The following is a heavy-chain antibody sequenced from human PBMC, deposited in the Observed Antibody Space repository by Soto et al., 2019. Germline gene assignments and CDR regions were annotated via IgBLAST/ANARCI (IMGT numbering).Heavy chain of an antibody. CDR3: ARTGYSSGWYKAAFDI. CDR2: INHSGST. D-gene: IGHD6-19*01. J-gene: IGHJ3*02. V-gene: IGHV4-34*01. Sequence: SETLSLTCAVYGGSFSGYYWSWIRQPRGKGLEWIGEINHSGSTNYNPSLKSRVTISVDTSKNQFSLKLSSVTAADTAVYYCARTGYSSGWYKAAFDIWGQGTMVTVSS. CDR1: GGSFSGYY.